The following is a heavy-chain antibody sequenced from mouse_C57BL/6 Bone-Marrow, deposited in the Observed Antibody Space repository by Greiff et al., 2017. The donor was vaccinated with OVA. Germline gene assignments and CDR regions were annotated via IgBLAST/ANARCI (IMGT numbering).Heavy chain of an antibody. D-gene: IGHD1-2*01. V-gene: IGHV1-26*01. CDR2: INPNNGGT. J-gene: IGHJ2*01. Sequence: EVQLQQSGPELVKPGASVKISCKASGYTFTDYYMNWVKQSHGKSLEWIGDINPNNGGTSYNQKFKGKATLTVDKSSSTAYMELRSLTSEDSAVYYCARGYNCDYWGQGTTLTVSS. CDR1: GYTFTDYY. CDR3: ARGYNCDY.